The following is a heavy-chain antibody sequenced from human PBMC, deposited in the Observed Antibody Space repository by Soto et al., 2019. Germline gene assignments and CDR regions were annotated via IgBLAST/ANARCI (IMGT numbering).Heavy chain of an antibody. CDR3: ARGSGDYYYGMDV. Sequence: KPSESLSLACSASRGSMNRGGYYWIWIRQHPGKGLEWIGYIYYSGSTYYNPSLKSRVTISVDTSKNQFSLKLSSATAADTAVDYGARGSGDYYYGMDVWGQGTTVTVSS. CDR2: IYYSGST. J-gene: IGHJ6*02. CDR1: RGSMNRGGYY. V-gene: IGHV4-31*03.